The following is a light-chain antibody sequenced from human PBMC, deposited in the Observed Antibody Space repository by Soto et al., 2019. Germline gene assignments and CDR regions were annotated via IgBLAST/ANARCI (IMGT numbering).Light chain of an antibody. CDR2: GAS. Sequence: QSPGTLSLSPGERASLSFRGTQSVSTSYLPWYQQKPGQAPRLLIYGASNRATGIADRFSGSGSGTDFTLTISRLEPEDFAVYYCTQYDNSPLPFGGGTKVDIK. CDR3: TQYDNSPLP. CDR1: QSVSTSY. V-gene: IGKV3-20*01. J-gene: IGKJ4*01.